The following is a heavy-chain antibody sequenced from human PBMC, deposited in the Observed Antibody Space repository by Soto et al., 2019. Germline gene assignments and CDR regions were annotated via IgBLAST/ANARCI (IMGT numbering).Heavy chain of an antibody. CDR1: GYTFSNSA. J-gene: IGHJ4*02. CDR3: AAAERTFGGVIGPDC. V-gene: IGHV1-58*01. CDR2: IVVGHGNT. Sequence: SVKVSCKASGYTFSNSAVQWVRQARGQRLEWIGWIVVGHGNTNYAQKFQERVTITRDMSTSTAYMELNSLRSEATAVYYCAAAERTFGGVIGPDCWGQGSLVTVSS. D-gene: IGHD3-16*02.